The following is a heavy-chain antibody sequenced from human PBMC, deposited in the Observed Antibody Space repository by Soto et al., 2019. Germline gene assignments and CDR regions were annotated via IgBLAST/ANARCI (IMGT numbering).Heavy chain of an antibody. D-gene: IGHD3-9*01. CDR1: GFSLTTTGVG. CDR2: IYWDDDK. Sequence: TLTCTFSGFSLTTTGVGVAWIRQPPGKALEWLALIYWDDDKRYSPSLKSRLTITADTSNNQVVLTMTNMDPVDTATYSCAYSRPFHAVFTGYSHASFFDNWGQGALVTVSS. J-gene: IGHJ4*02. V-gene: IGHV2-5*02. CDR3: AYSRPFHAVFTGYSHASFFDN.